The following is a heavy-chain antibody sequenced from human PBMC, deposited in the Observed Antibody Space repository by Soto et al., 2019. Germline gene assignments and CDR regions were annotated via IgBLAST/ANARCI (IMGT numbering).Heavy chain of an antibody. CDR3: ARDSDRYYYDSSGYYRNDEHFQH. V-gene: IGHV1-3*01. CDR1: GYTFTSYA. D-gene: IGHD3-22*01. Sequence: ASVKVSCKASGYTFTSYAMHWVRQAPGQRLEWMGWINAGNGNTKYSQKFQGRVTITRDTSASTAYMELSSLRSEDTAVYYCARDSDRYYYDSSGYYRNDEHFQHWGKGTLVTVSS. CDR2: INAGNGNT. J-gene: IGHJ1*01.